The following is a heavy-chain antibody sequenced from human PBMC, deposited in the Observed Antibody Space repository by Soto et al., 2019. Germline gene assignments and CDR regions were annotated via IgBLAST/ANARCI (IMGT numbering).Heavy chain of an antibody. CDR2: ISAYNSNT. V-gene: IGHV1-18*01. D-gene: IGHD3-10*01. Sequence: QVQLVQSGAEVKKPGASVKVSCKASGYTFTSYGISWVRKAPGQGLEWMGWISAYNSNTNYAQKLQGRVTMTTDTSMITAYLVLRSLRSDDTAVYYCAIGYRITMVRGETSEYGGQGTLVTVSS. J-gene: IGHJ4*02. CDR1: GYTFTSYG. CDR3: AIGYRITMVRGETSEY.